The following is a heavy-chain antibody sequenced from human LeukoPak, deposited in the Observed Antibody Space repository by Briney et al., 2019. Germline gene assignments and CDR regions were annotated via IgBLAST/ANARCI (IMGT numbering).Heavy chain of an antibody. CDR2: INPYTGHT. J-gene: IGHJ4*02. CDR3: ARDGRFEICSGGSCYFDY. V-gene: IGHV1-18*01. CDR1: GYTFTSYG. Sequence: ASVKVSCKASGYTFTSYGISWVRQAPGQGLEWMGWINPYTGHTNYAQKLQGRVTMTTDTSTSTAYMELRSLRSDDTAVYYCARDGRFEICSGGSCYFDYWGQGTLVTVSS. D-gene: IGHD2-15*01.